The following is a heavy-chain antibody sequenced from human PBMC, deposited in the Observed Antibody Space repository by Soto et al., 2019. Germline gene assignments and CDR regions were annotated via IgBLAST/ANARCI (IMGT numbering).Heavy chain of an antibody. Sequence: PSETLSLTCTVSGGSISSYYWSWIRQPPGKGLEWIGYIYHSGSTNYNPSLKSRVTISVDKSKNQFSLKLSSVTAADTAVYYCAREYEFWSRTNWFDPCGQGTLVTVSS. D-gene: IGHD3-3*01. CDR2: IYHSGST. J-gene: IGHJ5*02. V-gene: IGHV4-59*12. CDR3: AREYEFWSRTNWFDP. CDR1: GGSISSYY.